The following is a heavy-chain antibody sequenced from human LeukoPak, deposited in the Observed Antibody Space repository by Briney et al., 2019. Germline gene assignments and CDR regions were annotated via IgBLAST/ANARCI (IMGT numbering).Heavy chain of an antibody. J-gene: IGHJ6*03. CDR3: ARSSEGRYYYDSSGFSYYYYYMDV. CDR1: GGSISSYY. Sequence: PSETLSLTCTVSGGSISSYYWSWIRQPPGKGLEWIGYIYYSGSTYYNPSLRSRVTISVDTSKNQFSLKLSSVTAADTAVYYCARSSEGRYYYDSSGFSYYYYYMDVWGKGTTVTTSS. D-gene: IGHD3-22*01. CDR2: IYYSGST. V-gene: IGHV4-59*01.